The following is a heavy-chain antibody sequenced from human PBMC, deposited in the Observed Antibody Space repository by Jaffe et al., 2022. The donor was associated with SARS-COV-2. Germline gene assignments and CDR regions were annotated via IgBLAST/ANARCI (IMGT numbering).Heavy chain of an antibody. CDR2: ISSSSSYI. CDR3: ARGGRDFDWLIDY. D-gene: IGHD3-9*01. Sequence: EVQLVESGGGLVKPGGSLRLSCAASGFTFSSYSMNWVRQAPGKGLEWVSSISSSSSYIYYADSVKGRFTISRDNAKNSLYLQMNSLRAEDTAVYYCARGGRDFDWLIDYWGQGTLVTVSS. J-gene: IGHJ4*02. CDR1: GFTFSSYS. V-gene: IGHV3-21*01.